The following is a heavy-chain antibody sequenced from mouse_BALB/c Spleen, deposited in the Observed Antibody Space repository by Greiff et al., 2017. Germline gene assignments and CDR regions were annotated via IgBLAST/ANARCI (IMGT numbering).Heavy chain of an antibody. CDR3: ARVGVTTFFEY. J-gene: IGHJ2*01. D-gene: IGHD2-1*01. CDR1: GYTFTSYV. CDR2: INPYNDGT. V-gene: IGHV1-14*01. Sequence: VQLQQSGPELVKPGASVKMSCKASGYTFTSYVMPWVEQKPGQGLEWIGYINPYNDGTKYNEKFKGKATLTSDKSSSTAYMELSSLTSEDSAVYYCARVGVTTFFEYWGQGTTLTVSS.